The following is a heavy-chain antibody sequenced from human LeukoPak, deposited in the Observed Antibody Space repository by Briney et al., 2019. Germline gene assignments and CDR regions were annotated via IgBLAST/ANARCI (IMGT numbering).Heavy chain of an antibody. D-gene: IGHD1-26*01. CDR2: ISSSSSYI. V-gene: IGHV3-21*01. J-gene: IGHJ3*01. CDR3: ARSSSSYYWGL. CDR1: GFTFSSYA. Sequence: GGSLRLSCAASGFTFSSYAMSWVRQAPGKGLEWVSSISSSSSYIYYADSVKGRFTISRDNAKNSLYLQMNSLRAEDTAVYYCARSSSSYYWGLWGQGTMVTVSS.